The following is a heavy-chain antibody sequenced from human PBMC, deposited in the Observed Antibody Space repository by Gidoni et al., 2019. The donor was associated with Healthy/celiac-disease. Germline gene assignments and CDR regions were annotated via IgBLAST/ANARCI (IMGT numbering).Heavy chain of an antibody. CDR1: GFPFSSYG. V-gene: IGHV3-33*01. Sequence: QVQLVESGGGVVQPGRSLRLSCAASGFPFSSYGMHWVRQAPGKGLEWVAVIWYDGSNKYYVDSVKGRFTISRDNSKNTLYLQMNSLRAEDTAVYYCARWDTAMVYGMDVWGQGTTVTVSS. D-gene: IGHD5-18*01. J-gene: IGHJ6*02. CDR2: IWYDGSNK. CDR3: ARWDTAMVYGMDV.